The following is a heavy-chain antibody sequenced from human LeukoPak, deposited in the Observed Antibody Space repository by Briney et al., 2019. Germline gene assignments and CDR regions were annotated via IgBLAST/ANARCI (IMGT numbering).Heavy chain of an antibody. V-gene: IGHV3-66*01. CDR1: GFTVSSNY. CDR2: IYSGGST. Sequence: GGSLRLSCAASGFTVSSNYMSWVRQAPGKGLEWVSVIYSGGSTYYADSVKGRFTISRDNSKNTLYLQMNSLRAEDTAVYYCAKDRSGWPLSFDYWGQGTLVTVSS. CDR3: AKDRSGWPLSFDY. J-gene: IGHJ4*02. D-gene: IGHD6-19*01.